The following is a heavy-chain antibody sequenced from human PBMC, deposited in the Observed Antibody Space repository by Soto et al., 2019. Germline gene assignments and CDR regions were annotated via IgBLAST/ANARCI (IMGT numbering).Heavy chain of an antibody. D-gene: IGHD3-10*01. CDR3: AREITMVRGVTESIIDY. CDR1: GYSFTNYW. J-gene: IGHJ4*02. V-gene: IGHV5-51*01. Sequence: EVQLVQSGAEVKKPGESLKISCKGSGYSFTNYWIGWVRQMPGKGLEWMGIIYPGDSDTRYSPSFQGQVTISADKSINTAYLQWSSLKASDTAMYYCAREITMVRGVTESIIDYWGQGTLVTVSS. CDR2: IYPGDSDT.